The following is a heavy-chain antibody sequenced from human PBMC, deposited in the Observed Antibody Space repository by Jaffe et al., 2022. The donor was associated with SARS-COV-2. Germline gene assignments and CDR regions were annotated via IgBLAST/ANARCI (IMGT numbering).Heavy chain of an antibody. J-gene: IGHJ4*02. D-gene: IGHD2-8*01. CDR2: IQSIQSSSGYT. V-gene: IGHV3-53*02. CDR1: GVAVSNYY. CDR3: AKIGPYTKYAFDS. Sequence: EVQLVETGGGLIQPGGSLRLSCAASGVAVSNYYMGWVRQAPGKGLEWVSVIQSIQSSSGYTFYADSVKGRFTISRDESKNTLYLQMNSLRADDTAVYYCAKIGPYTKYAFDSWGQGTLVTVSS.